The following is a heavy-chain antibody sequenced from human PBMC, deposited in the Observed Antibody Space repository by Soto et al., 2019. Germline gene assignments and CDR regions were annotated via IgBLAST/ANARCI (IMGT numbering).Heavy chain of an antibody. CDR2: IYYSGST. CDR1: GGSISSGGYY. CDR3: ARVCGGDCHYGMDV. V-gene: IGHV4-31*03. J-gene: IGHJ6*02. Sequence: QVQLQESGPGLVKPSQTLSLTCTVSGGSISSGGYYWSWIRQHPGKGLEWIGYIYYSGSTYYNPSLKRRVTIXVXTXENQFSLKLSSVTAADTAVYYCARVCGGDCHYGMDVWGQGTTVTVSS. D-gene: IGHD2-21*02.